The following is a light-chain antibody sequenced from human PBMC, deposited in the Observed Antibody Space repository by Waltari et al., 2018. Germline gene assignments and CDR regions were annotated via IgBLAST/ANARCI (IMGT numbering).Light chain of an antibody. CDR3: QTGGHGTWV. CDR2: VNSDGSH. Sequence: QLVLTQSPSASASLGASFRLTCTLSSGHTSNVIAWHQQQPEKGPRYLMKVNSDGSHTKGDEIPDRCSGSSSGAERYRTISSLQSEDEADYYCQTGGHGTWVFGGGTKLTVL. CDR1: SGHTSNV. J-gene: IGLJ3*02. V-gene: IGLV4-69*01.